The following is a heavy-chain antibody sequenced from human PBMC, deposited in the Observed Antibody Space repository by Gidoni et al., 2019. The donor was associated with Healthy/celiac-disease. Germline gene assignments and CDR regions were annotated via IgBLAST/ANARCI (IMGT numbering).Heavy chain of an antibody. CDR2: IWYDGSNK. CDR3: AREVKGLPGIDY. V-gene: IGHV3-33*01. D-gene: IGHD2-2*01. CDR1: GVTVSRYV. J-gene: IGHJ4*02. Sequence: QVQLVESEGGVVQHGRSLRLPCAASGVTVSRYVMHWVRQAPGKGLEWVAVIWYDGSNKYYADSVKGRFTIARDNSKKPLSLQMNSLSAEDTAVYYCAREVKGLPGIDYWGQGTLVTVSS.